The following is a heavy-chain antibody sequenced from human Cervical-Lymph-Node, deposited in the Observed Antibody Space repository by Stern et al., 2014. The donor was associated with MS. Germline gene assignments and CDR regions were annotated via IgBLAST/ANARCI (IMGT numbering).Heavy chain of an antibody. CDR2: ISYDGSKK. CDR3: AKSSSPSHYYYYGMDV. Sequence: QVQLVESGGGVVQPGRSLRLSCAASGFTFSSYGMHWVRQAPGKGLEWVAVISYDGSKKYYADSVKGRFTISRDNSKNTLYLQMNSLRAEDTAVYYCAKSSSPSHYYYYGMDVWGQGTTVTVSS. D-gene: IGHD6-6*01. V-gene: IGHV3-30*18. CDR1: GFTFSSYG. J-gene: IGHJ6*02.